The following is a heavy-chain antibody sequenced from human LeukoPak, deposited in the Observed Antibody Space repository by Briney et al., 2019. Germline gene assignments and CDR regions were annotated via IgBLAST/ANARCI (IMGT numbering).Heavy chain of an antibody. CDR3: ARDVTYHGGDWFDP. CDR1: EFTSTSYS. V-gene: IGHV3-21*05. D-gene: IGHD4-23*01. Sequence: PGGSLRLSCAPSEFTSTSYSMSWVRQAPGKGLEWVSYISITASYIYYADSVKGRFTISRDNAKNSLYLQMNSLRAEDTAVYYCARDVTYHGGDWFDPWGQGTLVTVSS. J-gene: IGHJ5*02. CDR2: ISITASYI.